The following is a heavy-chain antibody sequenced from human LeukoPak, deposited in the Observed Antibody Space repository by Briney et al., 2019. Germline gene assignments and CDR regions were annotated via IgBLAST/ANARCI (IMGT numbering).Heavy chain of an antibody. V-gene: IGHV3-7*01. J-gene: IGHJ4*02. CDR1: GFTFSSYW. CDR2: IKQDGSEK. CDR3: ARDFRAGSSTPVDY. D-gene: IGHD6-19*01. Sequence: GGSLGLSCAASGFTFSSYWMSWVRQAPGKGLEWVANIKQDGSEKYYVDSVKGRFTISRDNAKNSLYLQMNSLRAEDTAVYYCARDFRAGSSTPVDYWGQGTLVTVSS.